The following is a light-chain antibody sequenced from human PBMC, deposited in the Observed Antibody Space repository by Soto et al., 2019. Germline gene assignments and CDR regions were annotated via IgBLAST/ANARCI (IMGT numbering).Light chain of an antibody. V-gene: IGLV1-40*01. CDR1: SSNVGAGYD. Sequence: QYVLTQPPSVSGAPGQRVTISCTGSSSNVGAGYDVHWYQHLPGTAPKLLIYGNINRPSGVPDRFSGSKSGTSASLAITGLQAEDEADYYCQSYDSSLSGYVFGTGTKLTVL. J-gene: IGLJ1*01. CDR2: GNI. CDR3: QSYDSSLSGYV.